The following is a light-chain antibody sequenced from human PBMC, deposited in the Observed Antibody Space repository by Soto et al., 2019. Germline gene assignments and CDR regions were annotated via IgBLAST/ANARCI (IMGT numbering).Light chain of an antibody. Sequence: EIVLTQSPGTLSLSPGERATFSCRASQSVRSSYLAWFQQKPGQTPSLLIYGASRRATGIPDRFSGSGSGTDFTLTISRLEPEDFAVYYCQQYGSSPPITFGQGTRWRLN. CDR3: QQYGSSPPIT. J-gene: IGKJ5*01. V-gene: IGKV3-20*01. CDR1: QSVRSSY. CDR2: GAS.